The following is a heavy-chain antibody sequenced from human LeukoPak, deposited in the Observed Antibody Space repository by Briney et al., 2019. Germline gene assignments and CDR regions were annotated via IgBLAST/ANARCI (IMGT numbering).Heavy chain of an antibody. CDR2: INHSGST. CDR3: ARGGAPYYDFWSGYSPAHAFDI. V-gene: IGHV4-34*01. D-gene: IGHD3-3*01. J-gene: IGHJ3*02. CDR1: GGSFSGYY. Sequence: SETLSLTCAVYGGSFSGYYWSWIRQPPGKGLEWIGEINHSGSTNYNPSLKSRVTISVDTSKNQFSLRLSSVTAADTAVYYCARGGAPYYDFWSGYSPAHAFDIWGQGTMVTVSS.